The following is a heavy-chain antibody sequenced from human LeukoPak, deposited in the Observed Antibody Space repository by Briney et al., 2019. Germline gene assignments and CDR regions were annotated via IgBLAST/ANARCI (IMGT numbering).Heavy chain of an antibody. CDR1: GFTFSDYD. V-gene: IGHV3-21*01. Sequence: GGSLRLSCSASGFTFSDYDMNWVRQAPGKGLEWVSSISGLSSYTYYGESVKGRYSISRDNAKNSLYLQMNGLGAEDTATYYCGRAFPPLRTSSAGDLWGQGILVTASS. J-gene: IGHJ4*02. D-gene: IGHD3-16*01. CDR3: GRAFPPLRTSSAGDL. CDR2: ISGLSSYT.